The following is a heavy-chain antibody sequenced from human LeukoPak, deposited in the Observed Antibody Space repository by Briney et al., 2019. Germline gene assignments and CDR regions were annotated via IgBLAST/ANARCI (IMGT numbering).Heavy chain of an antibody. CDR1: GGSISSYY. CDR2: IYTSGST. D-gene: IGHD3-22*01. CDR3: ARQSYFDSSGYLSFSFVP. J-gene: IGHJ5*02. V-gene: IGHV4-4*09. Sequence: SETLSLTCTVSGGSISSYYGSGLRQPPGRGREGIGYIYTSGSTNYNPSLKSPATISVDTSKTQFSLKLSSVTAADTAVYYCARQSYFDSSGYLSFSFVPSGQGTLVTVSS.